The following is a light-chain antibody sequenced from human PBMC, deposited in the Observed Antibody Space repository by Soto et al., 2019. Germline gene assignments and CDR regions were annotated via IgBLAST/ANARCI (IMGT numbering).Light chain of an antibody. V-gene: IGLV2-11*01. CDR2: DVS. Sequence: QSALTQPRSVSGSPGQTVTISCIGTNSDVGGYDYVSWYQQHPGKAPKLIIHDVSERPSGVPDRFSGSKSGNTASLTISGLQAEDEADYYCCSYAGSYPLYVFGTGTQLTVL. J-gene: IGLJ1*01. CDR1: NSDVGGYDY. CDR3: CSYAGSYPLYV.